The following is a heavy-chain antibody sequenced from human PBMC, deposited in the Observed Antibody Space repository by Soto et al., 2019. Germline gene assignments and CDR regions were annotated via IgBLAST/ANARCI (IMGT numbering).Heavy chain of an antibody. J-gene: IGHJ5*02. CDR3: ARDHVVAATGWFDP. D-gene: IGHD2-15*01. V-gene: IGHV1-69*08. Sequence: QVQLVQSGAEVKKPGSSVKVSCKASGGTFSSYTISWVRQAPGQGLEWMGRIIPILGIANYAQKFQGRVTITADKSTSTAYMELSSLRSEDTAVYYCARDHVVAATGWFDPWGQGTLVTVSS. CDR1: GGTFSSYT. CDR2: IIPILGIA.